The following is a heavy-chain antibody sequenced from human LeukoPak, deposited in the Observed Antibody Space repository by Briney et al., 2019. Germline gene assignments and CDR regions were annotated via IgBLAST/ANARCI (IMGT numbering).Heavy chain of an antibody. CDR1: GFTFSTYV. D-gene: IGHD6-19*01. J-gene: IGHJ2*01. CDR3: AKGAGSGWPYWYSDL. CDR2: ISYDGSNK. Sequence: GGSLRLSCAASGFTFSTYVMHWVRQAPGKGLEWVAVISYDGSNKYHADSVKGRFAISRDNPKHTVYLQVNSLRAEDTALYYCAKGAGSGWPYWYSDLWVRGTLVTVSS. V-gene: IGHV3-30*09.